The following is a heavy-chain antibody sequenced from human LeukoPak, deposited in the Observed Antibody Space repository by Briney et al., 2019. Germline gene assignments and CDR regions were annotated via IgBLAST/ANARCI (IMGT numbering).Heavy chain of an antibody. CDR1: GYTFTSYG. CDR2: IIPILGIA. D-gene: IGHD4-23*01. J-gene: IGHJ6*02. V-gene: IGHV1-69*04. CDR3: ARHDYGGNRYYYGMDV. Sequence: EATVKVSCKASGYTFTSYGISWVRQAPGQGLEWMGRIIPILGIANYAQKFQGRVTITADKSTSTAYMELSSLRSEDTAVYYCARHDYGGNRYYYGMDVWGQGTTVTVSS.